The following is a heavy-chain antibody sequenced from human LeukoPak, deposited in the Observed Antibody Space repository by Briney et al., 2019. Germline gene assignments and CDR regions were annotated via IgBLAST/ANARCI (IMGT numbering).Heavy chain of an antibody. J-gene: IGHJ4*02. CDR3: ASSSSFGTNSHS. Sequence: SVKVSCKGSGGTFNSYDISWVRQAPGQGLEWMGGVIPVFALTRYAQKFQGRITVTADEFTNTVYMEMTNLTTEDRAMYYCASSSSFGTNSHSWGQGTLVTVS. V-gene: IGHV1-69*13. CDR2: VIPVFALT. CDR1: GGTFNSYD. D-gene: IGHD5-18*01.